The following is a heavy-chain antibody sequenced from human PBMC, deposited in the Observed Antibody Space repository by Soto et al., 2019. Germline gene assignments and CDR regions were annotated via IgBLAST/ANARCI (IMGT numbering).Heavy chain of an antibody. Sequence: EVQLLESGGGLVQSGGSLRLSCAASGFTFSSHAMTWVRQAPGEGLEWVSSVNDNGGSRYYADSVQGRFTISRDNSKITLYLQMSSLRAEDTAVYYCAKASIQQLVRIGMDVWGQGTTVTVSS. CDR1: GFTFSSHA. V-gene: IGHV3-23*01. CDR3: AKASIQQLVRIGMDV. J-gene: IGHJ6*02. CDR2: VNDNGGSR. D-gene: IGHD6-13*01.